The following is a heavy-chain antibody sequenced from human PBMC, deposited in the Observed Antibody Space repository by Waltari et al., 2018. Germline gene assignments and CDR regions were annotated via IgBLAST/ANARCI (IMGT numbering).Heavy chain of an antibody. CDR1: GFTFSSYA. CDR2: ISGSGGST. V-gene: IGHV3-23*01. J-gene: IGHJ5*02. CDR3: AKGPAPDYGDYGDWFDP. D-gene: IGHD4-17*01. Sequence: EVQLLESGGGLVQPGGSLRLSCAASGFTFSSYAMRWVRQAPGKGLEWVSAISGSGGSTYYADSVKGRFTISRDNSKNTLYLQMNSLRAEDTAVYYCAKGPAPDYGDYGDWFDPWGQGTLVTVSS.